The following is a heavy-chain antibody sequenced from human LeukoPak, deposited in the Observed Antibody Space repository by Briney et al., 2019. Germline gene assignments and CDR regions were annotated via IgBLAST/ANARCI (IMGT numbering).Heavy chain of an antibody. Sequence: ASVKVSCKVSGYTLTELSMHWVRQAPGKGHERMGGFDPEDGETIYAQKFQGRVTMTEDTSTDTAYMELSSLRSEDTAVYYCATSKQQLVRHYGDYWGQGTLVTVSS. CDR1: GYTLTELS. CDR3: ATSKQQLVRHYGDY. CDR2: FDPEDGET. J-gene: IGHJ4*02. V-gene: IGHV1-24*01. D-gene: IGHD6-13*01.